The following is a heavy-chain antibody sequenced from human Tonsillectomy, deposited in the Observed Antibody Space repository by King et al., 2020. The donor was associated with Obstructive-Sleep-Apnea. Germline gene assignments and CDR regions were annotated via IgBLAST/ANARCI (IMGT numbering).Heavy chain of an antibody. CDR2: ISGSGGRQ. CDR3: AKGDGSGNYYTGHFDY. D-gene: IGHD3-10*01. V-gene: IGHV3-23*04. CDR1: GFTFSSYA. J-gene: IGHJ4*02. Sequence: VQRVESGGGLVQPGGSLRLSCAASGFTFSSYAMNWVRQAPGKGLEWVSGISGSGGRQYYADSVKGRFTISRDNSKNTLYLQRNSLRAEDTAVFYCAKGDGSGNYYTGHFDYWGQGTLVTVSS.